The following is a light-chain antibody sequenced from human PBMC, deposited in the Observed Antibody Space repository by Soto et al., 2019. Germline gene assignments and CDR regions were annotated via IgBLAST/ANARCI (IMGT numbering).Light chain of an antibody. CDR1: QSVSNS. J-gene: IGKJ2*03. CDR2: DVS. CDR3: QQYGSSRMYS. Sequence: EIVLTQSPATLSLSPGERATLSCWASQSVSNSLAWYQQRPGQSPRLLIYDVSTRATGIPARFGGSGSGTDFTLTISSLETEDFAVYYCQQYGSSRMYSFGQGTKLEIK. V-gene: IGKV3-11*01.